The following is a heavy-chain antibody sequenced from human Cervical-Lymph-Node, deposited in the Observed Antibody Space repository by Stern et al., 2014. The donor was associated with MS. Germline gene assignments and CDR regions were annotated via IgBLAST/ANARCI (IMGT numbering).Heavy chain of an antibody. D-gene: IGHD3-22*01. CDR2: IYYSGST. CDR1: GGSISSGGYY. V-gene: IGHV4-31*03. CDR3: ARGVDTMMPLDY. Sequence: QVQLQESGPGLVKPSQTLSLTCTVSGGSISSGGYYWSWIRQPPGKGLEWIGHIYYSGSTYYNPSLKSRVTISVDTSKNQFSLKLSSVTAADTSVYYCARGVDTMMPLDYWGQGTLVTVSS. J-gene: IGHJ4*02.